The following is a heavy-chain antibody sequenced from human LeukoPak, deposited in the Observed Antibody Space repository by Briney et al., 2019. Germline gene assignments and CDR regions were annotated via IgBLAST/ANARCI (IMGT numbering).Heavy chain of an antibody. J-gene: IGHJ4*02. Sequence: SETLSLTCAVYGGSFSGYYWSWTRQPPGKGLEWIGEINHSGSTNYNPSLKSRVTISVDTSKNQFSLKLSSVTAADTAVYYCARGPTDYYDSSGYYVGVDYWGQGTLVTVSS. V-gene: IGHV4-34*01. CDR3: ARGPTDYYDSSGYYVGVDY. CDR1: GGSFSGYY. D-gene: IGHD3-22*01. CDR2: INHSGST.